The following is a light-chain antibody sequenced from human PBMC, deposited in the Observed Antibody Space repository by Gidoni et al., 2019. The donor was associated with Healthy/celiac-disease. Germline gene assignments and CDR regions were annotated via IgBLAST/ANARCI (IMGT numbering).Light chain of an antibody. J-gene: IGKJ1*01. CDR3: QQYGSSPRT. CDR2: GAS. V-gene: IGKV3-20*01. Sequence: EMVLTKSPVTLSLSPGERATLSCRASQSVSSSYLAWYQHIPGQAPRLLLSGASRRAAGIPDRFRGSGSGTDFTLTISRLAPEDFAVYCCQQYGSSPRTFGHGTKVEIK. CDR1: QSVSSSY.